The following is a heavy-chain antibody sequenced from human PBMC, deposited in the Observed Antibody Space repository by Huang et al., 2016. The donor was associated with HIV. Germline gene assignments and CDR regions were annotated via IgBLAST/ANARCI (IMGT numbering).Heavy chain of an antibody. Sequence: QVQLQESGPGLVRPSQTLSLTCTVSGDSIRSGDYKWSWVRQPPGRGLVWIGHISDRVSPSYSPSLKSRVTIASDTSKNQFSLRLTSVTAADTAVYYCARGGYDMWTSDYRADDHYDYMDVWGRGTTVTVSS. CDR1: GDSIRSGDYK. J-gene: IGHJ6*03. CDR3: ARGGYDMWTSDYRADDHYDYMDV. CDR2: ISDRVSP. V-gene: IGHV4-30-4*08. D-gene: IGHD5-12*01.